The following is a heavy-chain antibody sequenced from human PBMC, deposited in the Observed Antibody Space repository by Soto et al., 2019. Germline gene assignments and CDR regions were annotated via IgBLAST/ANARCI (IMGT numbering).Heavy chain of an antibody. V-gene: IGHV3-21*04. CDR3: AKDGSYSRKAFDI. CDR2: ISDSSSYI. J-gene: IGHJ3*02. CDR1: GFTFTSYG. Sequence: GGSLRLSCAASGFTFTSYGMNWVRQAPGKGLECVSSISDSSSYIYYADSVKGRFTISRDNSKNTLYLQMNSLRAEDTAVYYCAKDGSYSRKAFDIWGQGTMVTVSS. D-gene: IGHD6-13*01.